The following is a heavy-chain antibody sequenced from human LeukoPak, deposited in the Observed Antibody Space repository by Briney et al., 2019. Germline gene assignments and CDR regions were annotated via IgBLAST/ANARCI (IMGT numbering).Heavy chain of an antibody. D-gene: IGHD6-13*01. CDR1: GFTVSSNY. Sequence: GGSLRPSCAASGFTVSSNYMSWVRQAPGKGLEWVSVIYSGGSTYYADSVKGRFTISRDNSKNTLYLQMNSLRAEDTAVYYCAGDRAAASGTEAFDIWGQGTMVTVSS. J-gene: IGHJ3*02. V-gene: IGHV3-66*01. CDR3: AGDRAAASGTEAFDI. CDR2: IYSGGST.